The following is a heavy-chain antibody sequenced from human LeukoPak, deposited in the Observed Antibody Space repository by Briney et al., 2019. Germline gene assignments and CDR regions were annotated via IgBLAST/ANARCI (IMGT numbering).Heavy chain of an antibody. J-gene: IGHJ3*02. CDR2: ISYDGSNK. Sequence: GGSLRLSCAASGFTFSSYGMHWVRQAPGKGLEWVAVISYDGSNKYYADSVKGRFTISRDNSKNTLYLQMNSLRAEDTAVYYCAKDRQGIWGQGTMVTVSS. CDR1: GFTFSSYG. V-gene: IGHV3-30*18. CDR3: AKDRQGI.